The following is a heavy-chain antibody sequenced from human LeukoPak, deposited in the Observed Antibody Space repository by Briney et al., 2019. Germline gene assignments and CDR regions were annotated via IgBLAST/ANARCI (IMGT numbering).Heavy chain of an antibody. CDR2: IIPTFGTA. CDR3: ARSFIVVVPAANYYYYGMDV. J-gene: IGHJ6*02. Sequence: SVNVSCKASGGTFSSYAISWVRQAPGQGLEWMGGIIPTFGTANYAQKFQGRVTITADESTSTAYMELSSLRSEDTAVYYCARSFIVVVPAANYYYYGMDVWGQGTTVTVSS. V-gene: IGHV1-69*13. D-gene: IGHD2-2*01. CDR1: GGTFSSYA.